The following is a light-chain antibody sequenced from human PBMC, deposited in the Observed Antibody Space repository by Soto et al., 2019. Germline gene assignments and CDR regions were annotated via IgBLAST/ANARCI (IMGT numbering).Light chain of an antibody. Sequence: EIVLTQSPGTLSLSPGEGATLSCRASQSVSSNNLAWYQQKPGRAPRLLIFGASNRASDIPLRFSGSGSGTDFTLTISRLEPEDFAVYYCQQYGSSPPYTFGQGTKLDIK. J-gene: IGKJ2*01. CDR3: QQYGSSPPYT. V-gene: IGKV3-20*01. CDR1: QSVSSNN. CDR2: GAS.